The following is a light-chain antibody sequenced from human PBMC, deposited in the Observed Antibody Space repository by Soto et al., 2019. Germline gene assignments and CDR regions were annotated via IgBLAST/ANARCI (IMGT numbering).Light chain of an antibody. CDR3: QQRSNSPLGM. V-gene: IGKV3-11*01. CDR2: DAS. J-gene: IGKJ1*01. CDR1: HSVGTS. Sequence: EIVLTQSPATLSLSPGEGATLSCSVCHSVGTSLAWYQQHPGQAPRLLISDASDRATGIPARFSGGESGTDFNITISSLEPEDCAVYYCQQRSNSPLGMFGQGTKV.